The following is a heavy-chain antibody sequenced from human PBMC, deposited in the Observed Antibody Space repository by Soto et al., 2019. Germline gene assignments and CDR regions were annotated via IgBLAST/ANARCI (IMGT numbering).Heavy chain of an antibody. Sequence: QVPLVESGGGVVQPGRSLRLFCAASGFTFSSYGMHWVRQAPGKGLEWVAVIWYDGSNKYYADSVKGRFTISRDNSXNXLXXQMNSLRAEDTAVYYCARDEGSSGFPYYYYYGMDVWGQGTTVTVSS. D-gene: IGHD3-22*01. J-gene: IGHJ6*02. CDR1: GFTFSSYG. CDR3: ARDEGSSGFPYYYYYGMDV. V-gene: IGHV3-33*01. CDR2: IWYDGSNK.